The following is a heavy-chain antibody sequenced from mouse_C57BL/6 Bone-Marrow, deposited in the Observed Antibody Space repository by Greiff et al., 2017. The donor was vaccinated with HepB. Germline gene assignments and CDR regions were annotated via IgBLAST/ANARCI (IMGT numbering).Heavy chain of an antibody. CDR3: ARSGDYCAMDY. D-gene: IGHD3-1*01. Sequence: VQLQQSGAELARPGASVKLSCKASGYTFTSYGISWVKQRTGQGLEWIGEIYPRSGNTYYNEKFKGKATLTADKSSSTAYMELRSLTSEDSAVYYRARSGDYCAMDYGGQGTAVTVSS. V-gene: IGHV1-81*01. CDR1: GYTFTSYG. J-gene: IGHJ4*01. CDR2: IYPRSGNT.